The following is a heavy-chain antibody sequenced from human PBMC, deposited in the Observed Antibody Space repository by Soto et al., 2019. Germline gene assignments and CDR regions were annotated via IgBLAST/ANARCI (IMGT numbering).Heavy chain of an antibody. CDR3: AGHYYYDSSGLFDY. D-gene: IGHD3-22*01. CDR1: GGSFSGYY. CDR2: INHSGST. Sequence: PSETLSLTCAVYGGSFSGYYWSWIRQPPGKGLEWIGEINHSGSTNYNPSLKSRVTISVDKSKNQFSLKLSSVTAADTAVYYCAGHYYYDSSGLFDYWGQGTLVTVSS. J-gene: IGHJ4*02. V-gene: IGHV4-34*01.